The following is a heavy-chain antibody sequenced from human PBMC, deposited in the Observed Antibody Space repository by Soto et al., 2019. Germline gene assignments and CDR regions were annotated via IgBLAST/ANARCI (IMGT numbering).Heavy chain of an antibody. CDR2: INAGNGNT. J-gene: IGHJ6*02. CDR3: ARGVGSSGWYGVYYDYYGMDV. D-gene: IGHD6-19*01. Sequence: ASVKVSCKASGYTFTSYAMHWVRQAPGQRLEWMGWINAGNGNTKYSQKFQGRVTITRDTSASTAYMELSSLRSEDTAVYYCARGVGSSGWYGVYYDYYGMDVWGQGTTVTVSS. CDR1: GYTFTSYA. V-gene: IGHV1-3*01.